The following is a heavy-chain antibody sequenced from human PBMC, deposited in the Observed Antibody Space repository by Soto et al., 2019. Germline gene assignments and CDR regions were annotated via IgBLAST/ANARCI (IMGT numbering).Heavy chain of an antibody. CDR2: IYYSGST. CDR3: AGEIPGRFRFDY. Sequence: TSETLSLTCTVSGGSISSGGYYWSWIRQHPGKGLEWIGYIYYSGSTYYNTSLKSRVTISADTSKNQFSLKLSSVTAADTAVYYCAGEIPGRFRFDYWGQGTLVTVSS. D-gene: IGHD2-21*01. V-gene: IGHV4-31*03. CDR1: GGSISSGGYY. J-gene: IGHJ4*02.